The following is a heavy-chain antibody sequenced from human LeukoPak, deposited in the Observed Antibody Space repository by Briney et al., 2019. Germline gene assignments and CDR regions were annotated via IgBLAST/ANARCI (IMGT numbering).Heavy chain of an antibody. J-gene: IGHJ4*02. CDR2: IYPSGST. CDR1: GGSINSGSYS. V-gene: IGHV4-61*02. D-gene: IGHD5-18*01. Sequence: SQTLSLTCTVSGGSINSGSYSWSWVRQPAGKGLEWIGRIYPSGSTNYNPSLKSRVIISVDLSKNQFSLKLSSVTAADTAVYYCSRGDYSYGFDWGQGILVTVSS. CDR3: SRGDYSYGFD.